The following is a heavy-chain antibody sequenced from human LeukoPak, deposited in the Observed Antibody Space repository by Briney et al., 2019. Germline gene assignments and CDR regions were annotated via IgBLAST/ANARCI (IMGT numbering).Heavy chain of an antibody. CDR2: INHSGST. V-gene: IGHV4-4*02. CDR3: ARLSGYGTRKQLRRLFDY. J-gene: IGHJ4*02. D-gene: IGHD6-6*01. CDR1: GGSISSSNW. Sequence: SGTLSLTCAVSGGSISSSNWWSWVRQPPGKGLEWIGEINHSGSTNYNPSLKSRVTISVDTSKNQFSLKLSSVTAADTAVYYCARLSGYGTRKQLRRLFDYWGQGTLVTVSS.